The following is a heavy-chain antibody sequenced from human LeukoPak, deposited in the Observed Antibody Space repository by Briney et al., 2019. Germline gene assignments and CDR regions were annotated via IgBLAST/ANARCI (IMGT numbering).Heavy chain of an antibody. J-gene: IGHJ6*03. CDR3: AKSPNPQYYYYMDV. V-gene: IGHV3-53*01. CDR2: IYSGGST. Sequence: GGSLRLSCAASGFTFSSYWMSWVRQAPGKGLEWVSVIYSGGSTYYADSVKGRFTISRDNSKNTLYLQMNSLRAEDTAVYYCAKSPNPQYYYYMDVWGKGTTVTVSS. CDR1: GFTFSSYW.